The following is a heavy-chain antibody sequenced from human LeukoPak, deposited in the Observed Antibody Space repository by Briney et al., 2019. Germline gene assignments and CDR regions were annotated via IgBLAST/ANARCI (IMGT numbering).Heavy chain of an antibody. Sequence: SETLSLTCTVSGYSISSGYYWGWIRQPPGKGLEWIGSIYHSGSTYYNPSPKSRVTISVDTSKNQFSLKLSSVTAADTAVYYCARRIAARPYDYWGQGTLVTVSS. CDR1: GYSISSGYY. CDR3: ARRIAARPYDY. J-gene: IGHJ4*02. V-gene: IGHV4-38-2*02. CDR2: IYHSGST. D-gene: IGHD6-6*01.